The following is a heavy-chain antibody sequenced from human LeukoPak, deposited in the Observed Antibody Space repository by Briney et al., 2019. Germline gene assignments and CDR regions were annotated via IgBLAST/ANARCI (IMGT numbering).Heavy chain of an antibody. J-gene: IGHJ4*02. CDR2: MNPNSGNT. Sequence: SVKVSCKASGYTFTSYDINWVRQATGQGLEWMGWMNPNSGNTGYAQKFQGRVTITRDTSISTAYMELSSLRSEDTAAYYCARGHLHPGIAAAGTGGIDYWGQGTLVTVSS. V-gene: IGHV1-8*03. D-gene: IGHD6-13*01. CDR1: GYTFTSYD. CDR3: ARGHLHPGIAAAGTGGIDY.